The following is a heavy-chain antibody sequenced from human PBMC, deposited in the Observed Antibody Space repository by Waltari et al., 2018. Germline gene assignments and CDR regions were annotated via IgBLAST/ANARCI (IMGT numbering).Heavy chain of an antibody. CDR2: INDDNYST. CDR1: GFTFSRYS. V-gene: IGHV3-23*01. J-gene: IGHJ4*02. CDR3: AKGDWLDF. D-gene: IGHD3-9*01. Sequence: EVQLLESGGRLVQPGMSLRLSCVASGFTFSRYSMTWVRQAPGRGLEWVAVINDDNYSTQYINSVKGRFTISRDNSKNTLYLQLNSVRGDDTALYYCAKGDWLDFWGQGTLVTVSS.